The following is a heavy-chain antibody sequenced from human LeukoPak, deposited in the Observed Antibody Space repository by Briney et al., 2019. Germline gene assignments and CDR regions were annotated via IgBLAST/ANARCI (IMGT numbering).Heavy chain of an antibody. CDR3: ARLRAVAGNWFDP. CDR2: IYYSGST. Sequence: PSETLSLTCTVSGGSISSNYWSWIRQPPGEGLEWIGYIYYSGSTIYNPSLKSRVTISVDTSKNQFSLKLSSVTAADTAVYYCARLRAVAGNWFDPWGQGTLVTASS. CDR1: GGSISSNY. J-gene: IGHJ5*02. D-gene: IGHD6-19*01. V-gene: IGHV4-59*01.